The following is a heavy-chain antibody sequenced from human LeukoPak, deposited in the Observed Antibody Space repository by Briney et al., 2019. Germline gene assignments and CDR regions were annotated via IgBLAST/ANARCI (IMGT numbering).Heavy chain of an antibody. Sequence: GGSLRLSCAASGFTFSTYDMSWVRQAPGKGLEWVSGISSSGGSTYYADSMKGRFTISSDNSKNTLYLQMNSLRAEDTAVYYCAKSALYDFWSGYPPPTFDYWGQGALVTVSS. CDR3: AKSALYDFWSGYPPPTFDY. J-gene: IGHJ4*02. CDR2: ISSSGGST. V-gene: IGHV3-23*01. D-gene: IGHD3-3*01. CDR1: GFTFSTYD.